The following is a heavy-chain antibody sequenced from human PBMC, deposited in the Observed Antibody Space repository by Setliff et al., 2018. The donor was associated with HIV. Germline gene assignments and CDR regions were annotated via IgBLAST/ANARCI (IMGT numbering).Heavy chain of an antibody. J-gene: IGHJ4*02. Sequence: SETLSLTCTVSGGSISSSSYYWGWIRQPPGKGLEWIANIYYSGSTFYNPSLKSRVTMSVDTSKNQFSLKLNSVTAADTAVYYCARRGAYGYDYFDYWGPGTLVTVSS. V-gene: IGHV4-39*07. CDR2: IYYSGST. CDR3: ARRGAYGYDYFDY. CDR1: GGSISSSSYY. D-gene: IGHD5-12*01.